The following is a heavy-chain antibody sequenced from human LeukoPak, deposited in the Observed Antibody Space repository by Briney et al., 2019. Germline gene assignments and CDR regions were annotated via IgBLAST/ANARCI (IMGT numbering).Heavy chain of an antibody. CDR3: ARERGGVEMAAFDI. CDR1: GGTFSSYA. CDR2: IIPIFGTA. D-gene: IGHD5-24*01. Sequence: SVKVSCKASGGTFSSYAISWVRQAPGQGLEWMGGIIPIFGTANYAQKFQGRVTITADESTSTAYMELSSLRSEDTAVYYCARERGGVEMAAFDIWGQGTMVTVSS. V-gene: IGHV1-69*13. J-gene: IGHJ3*02.